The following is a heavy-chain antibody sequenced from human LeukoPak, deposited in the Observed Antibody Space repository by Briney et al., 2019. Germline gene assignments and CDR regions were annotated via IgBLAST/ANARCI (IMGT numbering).Heavy chain of an antibody. D-gene: IGHD4-17*01. CDR2: IYYSGST. CDR1: GGSVSRYY. V-gene: IGHV4-59*02. CDR3: ARSSSGLDYGDYYFDY. Sequence: SETLSLTCTVSGGSVSRYYWTWIRQPPGKPLEWIGYIYYSGSTKYNPSLKSRVSISIDTSKNQFSLKMSSVTAADTAVYYCARSSSGLDYGDYYFDYWGQGTLVIVFS. J-gene: IGHJ4*02.